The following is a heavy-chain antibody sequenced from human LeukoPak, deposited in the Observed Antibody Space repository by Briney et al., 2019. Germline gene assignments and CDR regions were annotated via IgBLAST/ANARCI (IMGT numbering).Heavy chain of an antibody. CDR1: GYTFTSNY. V-gene: IGHV1-46*01. J-gene: IGHJ4*02. CDR3: ARDQEGFDY. Sequence: ASVKVSCKASGYTFTSNYIHWVRQAPGQGLEWMGMIYPRDGSTCYAQKFQGRVTVTRDTSTSTVHMELSGLGSEDTAVYYCARDQEGFDYWGQGTLVTVSS. CDR2: IYPRDGST.